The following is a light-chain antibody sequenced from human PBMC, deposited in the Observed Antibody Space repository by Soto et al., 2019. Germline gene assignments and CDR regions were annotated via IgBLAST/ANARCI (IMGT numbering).Light chain of an antibody. CDR1: QSITTH. V-gene: IGKV1-39*01. CDR2: AAS. J-gene: IGKJ2*01. CDR3: QQSFSTPTPPT. Sequence: DIQMTQSPFSLSASVGDRVTITCRASQSITTHVNWYQQKPGKAPKLLIYAASILQSGVPSRFSSSGSGTDFTLTINSLQPEDFATYYCQQSFSTPTPPTFGQGTKLEIK.